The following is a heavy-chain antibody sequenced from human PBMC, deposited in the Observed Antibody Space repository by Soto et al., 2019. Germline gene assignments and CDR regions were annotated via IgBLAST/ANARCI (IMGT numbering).Heavy chain of an antibody. J-gene: IGHJ4*02. V-gene: IGHV4-59*08. Sequence: PLETLALSCTVSGGSIIGFYWRCLLQPTGKGLEWIGYIYSIGSTNYNPSLRSRVTMSIDTSQEQFSLKLSSVPATDTAVYYCARHVNLPLAGTGFESWGRGTLVTVSS. CDR2: IYSIGST. CDR1: GGSIIGFY. CDR3: ARHVNLPLAGTGFES. D-gene: IGHD6-19*01.